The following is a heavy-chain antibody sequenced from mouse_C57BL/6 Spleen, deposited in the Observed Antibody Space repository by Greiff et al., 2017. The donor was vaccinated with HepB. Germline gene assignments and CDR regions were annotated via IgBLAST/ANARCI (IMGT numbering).Heavy chain of an antibody. CDR1: GYTFTDYN. D-gene: IGHD3-2*02. V-gene: IGHV1-22*01. CDR2: INPNNGGT. CDR3: ARRGGSGSFDY. Sequence: EVQLVESGPELVKPGASVKMSCKASGYTFTDYNMHWVKQSHGKSLEWIGYINPNNGGTSYNQKFKGKATLTVNKSSSTAYMELRSLTSEDSAVYYCARRGGSGSFDYWGQGTTLTVSS. J-gene: IGHJ2*01.